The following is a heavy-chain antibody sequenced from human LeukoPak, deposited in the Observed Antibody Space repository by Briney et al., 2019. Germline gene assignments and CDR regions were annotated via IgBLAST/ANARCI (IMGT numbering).Heavy chain of an antibody. V-gene: IGHV1-69*13. Sequence: ASVKVSCKASGGTFSSYAISWVRQAPGQGLEWMGGIIPIFGTANYAQKFQGRVTITADESTSTAYMELSSLRSEDTAVYYCARDGGVCGGDCYYDAFDIWGQGTMVTVSS. D-gene: IGHD2-21*02. J-gene: IGHJ3*02. CDR2: IIPIFGTA. CDR3: ARDGGVCGGDCYYDAFDI. CDR1: GGTFSSYA.